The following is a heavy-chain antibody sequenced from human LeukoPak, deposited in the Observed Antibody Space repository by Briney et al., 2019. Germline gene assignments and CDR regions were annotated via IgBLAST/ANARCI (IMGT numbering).Heavy chain of an antibody. Sequence: GGSLRLSCAASGFTFDDYAMHWVRQAPGKGLEWVSGISWNSGSIGYADSVKGRFTISRDNAKNSLYLQMNSLRAEDTAVYYCARDSGGSSGYYYGTLDYWGQGTLVTVSS. J-gene: IGHJ4*02. CDR3: ARDSGGSSGYYYGTLDY. CDR2: ISWNSGSI. V-gene: IGHV3-9*01. D-gene: IGHD3-22*01. CDR1: GFTFDDYA.